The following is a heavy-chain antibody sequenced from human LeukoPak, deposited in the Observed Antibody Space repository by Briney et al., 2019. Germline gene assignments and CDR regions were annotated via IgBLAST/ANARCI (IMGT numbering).Heavy chain of an antibody. CDR3: ARVVAGLWFGELFFDY. CDR1: GFTVSSNY. D-gene: IGHD3-10*01. CDR2: IYSGGST. V-gene: IGHV3-66*01. J-gene: IGHJ4*02. Sequence: PGGSLRLSCAASGFTVSSNYMSWVRQAPGKGLECVSVIYSGGSTYYADSVKGRFTISRDNSKNTLYLQMNSLRAEDTAVYYCARVVAGLWFGELFFDYWGQGTLVTVSS.